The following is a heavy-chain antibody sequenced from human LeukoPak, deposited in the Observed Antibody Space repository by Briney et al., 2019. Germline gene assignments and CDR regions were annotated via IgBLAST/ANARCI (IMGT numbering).Heavy chain of an antibody. CDR2: IYTSGST. Sequence: PSETLSLTCTFSGGSITSYYWSWIRQPAGKGLEWIGRIYTSGSTNYNPSLKSRVTMSVDTSKNQFSLKLTSVTAADTAVYYCARAPQRDGYNSGFDYWGQGTLVTVSS. CDR1: GGSITSYY. D-gene: IGHD5-24*01. J-gene: IGHJ4*02. V-gene: IGHV4-4*07. CDR3: ARAPQRDGYNSGFDY.